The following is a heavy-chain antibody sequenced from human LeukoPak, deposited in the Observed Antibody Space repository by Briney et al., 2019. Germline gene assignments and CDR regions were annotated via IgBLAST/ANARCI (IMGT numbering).Heavy chain of an antibody. V-gene: IGHV4-59*01. D-gene: IGHD2-8*01. J-gene: IGHJ3*02. CDR2: VYYTGST. CDR3: AKEKGGRSGVFDI. Sequence: PSETLSLTCTVSGGSISSYYWSWIRQPPGKGLEWIGYVYYTGSTDYNPSLKSRVTMSVDTSKNQFSLNLSSVTAADTAVYYCAKEKGGRSGVFDIWGQGTMVTVSS. CDR1: GGSISSYY.